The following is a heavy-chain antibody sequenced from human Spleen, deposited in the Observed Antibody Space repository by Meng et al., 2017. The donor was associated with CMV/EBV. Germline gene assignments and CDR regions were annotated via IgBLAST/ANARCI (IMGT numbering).Heavy chain of an antibody. Sequence: TFCGFSLSTSGVSVGWHRQPTVEALEWLALIDWDDEKRYSSALKSKLTITKDTSKNQVVLTMTNMDPVDTATFYCAHRRAGVTTLFDFWGQGTLVTVSS. D-gene: IGHD4-17*01. J-gene: IGHJ5*01. CDR2: IDWDDEK. CDR3: AHRRAGVTTLFDF. V-gene: IGHV2-5*02. CDR1: GFSLSTSGVS.